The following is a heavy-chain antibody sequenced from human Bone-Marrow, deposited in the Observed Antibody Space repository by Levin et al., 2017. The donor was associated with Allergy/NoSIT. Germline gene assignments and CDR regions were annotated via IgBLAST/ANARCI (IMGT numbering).Heavy chain of an antibody. CDR2: MTAGGIT. V-gene: IGHV3-23*01. J-gene: IGHJ5*02. CDR1: GFTFSSYA. D-gene: IGHD6-19*01. CDR3: AKVRKKWLVQWFDA. Sequence: PGGSLRLSCEASGFTFSSYALSWVRQAPGKGLAWVSTMTAGGITHYADSVMGRFTVSRENSKNTVYLQMNSLRAEDTAVYYCAKVRKKWLVQWFDAWGQGTLVTVSS.